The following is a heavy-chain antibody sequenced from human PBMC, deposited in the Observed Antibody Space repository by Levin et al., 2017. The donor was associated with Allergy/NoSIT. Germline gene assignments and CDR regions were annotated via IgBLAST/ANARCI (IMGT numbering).Heavy chain of an antibody. J-gene: IGHJ4*02. CDR3: ARGPDY. CDR2: INHSGST. CDR1: GGSFSGYY. Sequence: SQTLSLTCAVYGGSFSGYYWSWIRQPPGKGLEWIGEINHSGSTNYNPSLKSRVTISVDTSKNQFSLKLSSVTAADTAVYYCARGPDYWGQGTLVTVSS. V-gene: IGHV4-34*01.